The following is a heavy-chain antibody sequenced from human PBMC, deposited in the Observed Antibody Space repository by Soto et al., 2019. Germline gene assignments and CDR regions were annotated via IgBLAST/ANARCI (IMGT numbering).Heavy chain of an antibody. CDR3: AKEAIAVGGPNYFDY. Sequence: GGSLRLSCEGSGFTFSRYGMHWVRQAPGMGLEWVAVVSHDGLAQYYGDSVKGRFTISRDNSQNTLYLQMNNLRTEDTAIYYCAKEAIAVGGPNYFDYWGQGTLVTVSS. D-gene: IGHD6-19*01. CDR2: VSHDGLAQ. CDR1: GFTFSRYG. V-gene: IGHV3-30*18. J-gene: IGHJ4*02.